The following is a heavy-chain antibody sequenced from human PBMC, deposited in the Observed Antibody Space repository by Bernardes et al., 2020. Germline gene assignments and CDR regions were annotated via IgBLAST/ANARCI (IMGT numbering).Heavy chain of an antibody. CDR2: ISGGSGSST. J-gene: IGHJ4*02. V-gene: IGHV3-23*01. Sequence: GGSLRLSCAASGFIFSNYAMSWVRQAPGKGLEWVSAISGGSGSSTYYADSVKGRFTISRDNSKNTLYLQMNSLRAEDTAVYYCAKDLQWLVRADYWGQGTLVTVSS. CDR1: GFIFSNYA. D-gene: IGHD6-19*01. CDR3: AKDLQWLVRADY.